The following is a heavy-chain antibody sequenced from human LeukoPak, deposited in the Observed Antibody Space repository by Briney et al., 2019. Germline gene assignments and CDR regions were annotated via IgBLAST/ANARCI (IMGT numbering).Heavy chain of an antibody. CDR2: IYPGDSDI. Sequence: GESLKISCEGCGYSFTNYWIGLVRQMPGKGLEWRVIIYPGDSDIRYAPYFQGQVTISADKSISTAYLQCSSLKASDTAMYYCARGRGRQATDAFDIWGQGTMVTVSS. J-gene: IGHJ3*02. CDR3: ARGRGRQATDAFDI. D-gene: IGHD3-16*01. CDR1: GYSFTNYW. V-gene: IGHV5-51*01.